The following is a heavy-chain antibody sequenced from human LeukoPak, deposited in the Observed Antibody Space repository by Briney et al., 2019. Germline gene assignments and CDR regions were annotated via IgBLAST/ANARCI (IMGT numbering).Heavy chain of an antibody. CDR3: ARDGWNGYYYMDV. V-gene: IGHV1-46*01. CDR2: INPNDGGT. D-gene: IGHD2-8*01. Sequence: EASVKVSCKAFGYTFTRNHLHWVRQAPGQGLEWIGIINPNDGGTGYAQKFQGRVTVTRDTSTSTVYMELSSLRSEDTAVYYCARDGWNGYYYMDVWGKGTTVTVSS. J-gene: IGHJ6*03. CDR1: GYTFTRNH.